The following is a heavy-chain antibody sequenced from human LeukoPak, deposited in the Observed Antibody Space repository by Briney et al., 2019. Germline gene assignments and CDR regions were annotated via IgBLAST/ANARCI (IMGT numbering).Heavy chain of an antibody. D-gene: IGHD2-15*01. V-gene: IGHV1-8*01. Sequence: GASVKVSCKASGYTFTNYDINWVRQPTGQGPEWMGWMNPKSGNTGYAQKFQGRVTMTRNTSISTAYMELSSLRSDDTAVYYCARDQDIVVVVAALRQREIGGFDPWGQGTLVTVSS. CDR2: MNPKSGNT. CDR3: ARDQDIVVVVAALRQREIGGFDP. CDR1: GYTFTNYD. J-gene: IGHJ5*02.